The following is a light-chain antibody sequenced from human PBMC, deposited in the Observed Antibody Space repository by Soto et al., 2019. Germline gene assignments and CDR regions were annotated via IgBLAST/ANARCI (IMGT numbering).Light chain of an antibody. J-gene: IGKJ1*01. V-gene: IGKV3-15*01. CDR2: GAY. Sequence: DTVMTQSPATLSLSPGESATLSCRASQSVYSSLAWYQQKPGQAPRLLIYGAYTRATGIPARFSGSGSGTEFTLTISRLQSEDFAVYYCQQYNNWPPWTFGQGTKVDIK. CDR3: QQYNNWPPWT. CDR1: QSVYSS.